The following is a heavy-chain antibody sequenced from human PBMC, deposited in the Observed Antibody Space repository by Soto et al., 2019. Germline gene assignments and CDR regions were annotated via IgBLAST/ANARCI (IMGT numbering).Heavy chain of an antibody. CDR3: ARVHHYYYYGMAV. Sequence: PSETLSLTCTVSGGSIRRGDYYWSWIRQPPGKGLEWIGYIYYSLSNYYNPSLKSRVTISVDTSKNQFSLKLSSVTAADTAVYYCARVHHYYYYGMAVWGQGTTVTVSS. CDR2: IYYSLSN. CDR1: GGSIRRGDYY. V-gene: IGHV4-30-4*01. J-gene: IGHJ6*02.